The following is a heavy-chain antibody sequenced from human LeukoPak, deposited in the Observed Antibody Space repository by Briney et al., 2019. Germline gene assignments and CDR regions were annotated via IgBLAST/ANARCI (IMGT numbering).Heavy chain of an antibody. CDR2: INHSGST. J-gene: IGHJ4*02. CDR1: GGSFSGYY. D-gene: IGHD6-13*01. CDR3: ARVGAAAGTRDY. Sequence: PSETLSLTCAVYGGSFSGYYWSWIRQPPGKGLEWIGEINHSGSTNYNPSLKSRVTISVDTSKNQFSLKLSSVTAADTAVYYCARVGAAAGTRDYWGQGTLVTVSS. V-gene: IGHV4-34*01.